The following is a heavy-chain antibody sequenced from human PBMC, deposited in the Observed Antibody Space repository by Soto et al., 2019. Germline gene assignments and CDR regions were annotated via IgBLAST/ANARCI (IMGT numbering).Heavy chain of an antibody. CDR2: IYPGDSDT. CDR3: ARLGLTMVRGVIITVYYFDY. D-gene: IGHD3-10*01. V-gene: IGHV5-51*03. J-gene: IGHJ4*02. CDR1: GYSFTSYW. Sequence: EVQLVQSGAEVKKPGESLKISCKGSGYSFTSYWIGWVRQMPGKGLEWMGIIYPGDSDTRYSPSFQGQVTISADKSISTAYLQWSSLKASDTAMYYCARLGLTMVRGVIITVYYFDYWGQGTLVTVSS.